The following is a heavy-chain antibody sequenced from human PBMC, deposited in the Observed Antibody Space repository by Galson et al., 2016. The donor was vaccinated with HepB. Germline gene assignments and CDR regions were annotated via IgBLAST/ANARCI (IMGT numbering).Heavy chain of an antibody. D-gene: IGHD3-16*01. CDR2: IFDNENT. J-gene: IGHJ4*02. CDR1: GGSMTGFF. CDR3: TRLSGGPIA. Sequence: SETLSLTCTVSGGSMTGFFWNWIRQPAGKGPAWIGRIFDNENTNYNPSLKSRLAMSVDTSKNQLSLKLSSLTAADTAVYYCTRLSGGPIAWGQGSLVTVSS. V-gene: IGHV4-4*07.